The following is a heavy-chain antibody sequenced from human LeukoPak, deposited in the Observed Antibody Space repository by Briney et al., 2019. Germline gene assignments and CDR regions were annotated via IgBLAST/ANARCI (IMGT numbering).Heavy chain of an antibody. CDR3: ARDLWGSGSTYYYYGMDV. D-gene: IGHD3-10*01. J-gene: IGHJ6*02. CDR2: IYYSGST. V-gene: IGHV4-59*01. Sequence: SETLSLTCTVSGASISSYYWSWIRQPPGKGLEWIGYIYYSGSTNYNPSLKSRVTISVDTSKNQFSLKLSSVTAADTAVYYCARDLWGSGSTYYYYGMDVWGQGTTVTVSS. CDR1: GASISSYY.